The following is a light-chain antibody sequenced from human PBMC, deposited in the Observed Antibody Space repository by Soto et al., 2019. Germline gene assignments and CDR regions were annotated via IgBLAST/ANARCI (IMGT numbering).Light chain of an antibody. CDR1: SSNIGSNY. CDR3: AAWDDSLRGYV. J-gene: IGLJ1*01. CDR2: NNN. V-gene: IGLV1-47*02. Sequence: QAVVTQSPSASGTPGQRVTISCSGSSSNIGSNYVYWYQQLPGAAPNLLIYNNNQRPSGVPDRFAGSKSATSASLALSGLRSEDEADYYCAAWDDSLRGYVFGTATKLTVL.